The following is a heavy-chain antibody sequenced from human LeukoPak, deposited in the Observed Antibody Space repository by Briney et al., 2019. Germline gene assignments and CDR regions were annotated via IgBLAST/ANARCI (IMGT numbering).Heavy chain of an antibody. J-gene: IGHJ6*03. Sequence: GGSLRLSCTASGFTFGDYAMSWVRQAPGKGLEWVGFIRSKAYGGTTEYAASVQGRFTLSRDDSKSIAYLQMDSLKSEDTAIYYCTRVVHYYMDVWGKGTTVTISS. CDR3: TRVVHYYMDV. CDR1: GFTFGDYA. CDR2: IRSKAYGGTT. D-gene: IGHD2-8*01. V-gene: IGHV3-49*04.